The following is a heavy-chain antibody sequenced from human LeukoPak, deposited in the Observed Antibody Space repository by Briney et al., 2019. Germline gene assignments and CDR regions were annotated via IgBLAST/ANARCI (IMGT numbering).Heavy chain of an antibody. CDR3: ARDGVAGGFDY. CDR1: GFTFGRHW. V-gene: IGHV3-7*01. CDR2: MNKGGSET. D-gene: IGHD6-19*01. J-gene: IGHJ4*02. Sequence: PGGSLRLSCAASGFTFGRHWMSWVRQAPGKGLEWVAHMNKGGSETTNVDSVEGRFTISRDDAKNLVFLQMNSLRVEDMTVYYCARDGVAGGFDYWGQGILVTVSS.